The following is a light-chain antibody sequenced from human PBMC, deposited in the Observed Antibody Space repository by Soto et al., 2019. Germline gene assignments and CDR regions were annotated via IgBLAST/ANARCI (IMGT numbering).Light chain of an antibody. Sequence: QSALTQPASVSGSPGQSITISCTGSRSDIGDYKYVSWYKHHPGKAPKLMIYDVSNRPSGVSHRFSGSKSGNTASLTISGLQAEDEADYYCSSYTTTNFVIFGGGTKLTVL. CDR1: RSDIGDYKY. CDR3: SSYTTTNFVI. V-gene: IGLV2-14*03. J-gene: IGLJ2*01. CDR2: DVS.